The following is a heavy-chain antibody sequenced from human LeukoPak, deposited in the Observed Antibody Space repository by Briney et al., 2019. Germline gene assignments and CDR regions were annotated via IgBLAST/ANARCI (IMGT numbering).Heavy chain of an antibody. Sequence: GGSLRLSCAASGFTSDSYAMSWVRQAPGKGLEWVSTISGYGADTFYADSVKGRFTISRDNSKNTLYLQMYSLRAEDTAVYYCARDRVWQQLPSGDWGQGTLVTVSS. CDR3: ARDRVWQQLPSGD. CDR2: ISGYGADT. V-gene: IGHV3-23*01. D-gene: IGHD6-13*01. J-gene: IGHJ4*02. CDR1: GFTSDSYA.